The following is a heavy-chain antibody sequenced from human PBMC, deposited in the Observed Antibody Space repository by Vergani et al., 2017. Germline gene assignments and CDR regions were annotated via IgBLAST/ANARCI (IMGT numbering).Heavy chain of an antibody. CDR1: GDSISSGHYY. CDR2: IYSSGST. D-gene: IGHD1-26*01. V-gene: IGHV4-61*02. Sequence: QVQLQESGPGLLKPSQTLSLTRSFAGDSISSGHYYWNCIRQPAGKGLEWMGRIYSSGSTSYNPSIKSRITMSLDTSKNQFSLSLSSVTAEDTAVYYCARGTFLHAFDNWGQGTVVTVSS. J-gene: IGHJ3*02. CDR3: ARGTFLHAFDN.